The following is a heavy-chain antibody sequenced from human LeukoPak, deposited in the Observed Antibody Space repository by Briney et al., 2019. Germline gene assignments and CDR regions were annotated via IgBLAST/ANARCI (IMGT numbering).Heavy chain of an antibody. J-gene: IGHJ3*02. V-gene: IGHV3-7*01. CDR2: IKRDGSEK. CDR3: ARDLAGPPQEAFDI. Sequence: GGSLRLSCAASGFTFSSYWISWVRQAPGKGLEWVANIKRDGSEKYYVDSVKGRFTISRDNAENSLYLQMTSLRAEDTAVYYCARDLAGPPQEAFDIWGQGTMVTVSS. CDR1: GFTFSSYW.